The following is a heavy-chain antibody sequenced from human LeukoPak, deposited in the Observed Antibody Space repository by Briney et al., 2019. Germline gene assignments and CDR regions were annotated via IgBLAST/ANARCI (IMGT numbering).Heavy chain of an antibody. V-gene: IGHV1-69*13. J-gene: IGHJ4*02. CDR2: IIPIFGTA. CDR3: ARVTSYGDYVTSNFDY. D-gene: IGHD4-17*01. Sequence: SVKVSCKASGGTFSSYAISWVRQAPGQGLEWMGGIIPIFGTANYAQKFQGRVTITADESTSTAYMELSSLRSEDTAVYYCARVTSYGDYVTSNFDYWGQGTLVTVS. CDR1: GGTFSSYA.